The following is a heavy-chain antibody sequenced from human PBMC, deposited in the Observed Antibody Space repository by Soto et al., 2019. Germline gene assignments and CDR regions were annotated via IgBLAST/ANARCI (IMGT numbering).Heavy chain of an antibody. CDR2: ISGSGDST. J-gene: IGHJ4*02. Sequence: PGGSLRLSCAASGFTFSTYAMNWVRQAPGKGLEWVSGISGSGDSTYYADSVKGRSTVSRDNSKNTLYLQMNSLRGEDTAVFYCAKERSSGWSFDYWGQGTLVTVSS. CDR3: AKERSSGWSFDY. CDR1: GFTFSTYA. V-gene: IGHV3-23*01. D-gene: IGHD6-19*01.